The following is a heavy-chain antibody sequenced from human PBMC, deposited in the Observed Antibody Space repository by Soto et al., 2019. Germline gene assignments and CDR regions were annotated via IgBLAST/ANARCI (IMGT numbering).Heavy chain of an antibody. CDR1: GFTFSSYS. V-gene: IGHV3-21*01. Sequence: EVQLVESGGGLVKPGGSLRLSCAASGFTFSSYSMNWVRQAPGKGLEWVSSISRSSSYIYYADSVKGRFTISRDNAKNSLYLQMNSLRAEDTAVYYCARDQQLEWLLYGDKRYYFDYWGQGTLVTVSS. D-gene: IGHD3-3*01. CDR3: ARDQQLEWLLYGDKRYYFDY. CDR2: ISRSSSYI. J-gene: IGHJ4*02.